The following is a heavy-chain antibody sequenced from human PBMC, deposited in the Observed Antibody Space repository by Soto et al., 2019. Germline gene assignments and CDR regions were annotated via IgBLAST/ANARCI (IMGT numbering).Heavy chain of an antibody. CDR3: ARQDRGWFDH. D-gene: IGHD3-22*01. V-gene: IGHV4-30-2*01. Sequence: QLQLQESGSGLVKPSQTLSLTCAVSGGSISSGGYSWSWIRQPPGKGLEWIGYIYHSGSTYYTPSHKSRITISVDRSKTQFSLKLTSVTAADTAVYYCARQDRGWFDHWGQGTLVTVSS. CDR1: GGSISSGGYS. CDR2: IYHSGST. J-gene: IGHJ5*02.